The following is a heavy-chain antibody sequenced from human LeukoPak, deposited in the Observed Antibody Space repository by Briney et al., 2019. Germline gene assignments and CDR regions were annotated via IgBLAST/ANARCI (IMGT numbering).Heavy chain of an antibody. CDR2: ISSGVADI. CDR1: GFTFSSYS. D-gene: IGHD3-3*01. V-gene: IGHV3-48*01. CDR3: ARARSGHLDSDH. Sequence: GGSLRLSCAASGFTFSSYSMNWVRQAPGKGLEWVSYISSGVADIYYADSVKGRFTISRDNAQNSLFLQMNSLRADDTAVYYCARARSGHLDSDHWGQGTLVTVSS. J-gene: IGHJ5*02.